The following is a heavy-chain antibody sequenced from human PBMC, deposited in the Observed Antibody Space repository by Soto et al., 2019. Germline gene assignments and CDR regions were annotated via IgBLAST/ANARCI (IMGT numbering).Heavy chain of an antibody. J-gene: IGHJ4*02. Sequence: GGSLRLSCAASGFTFSSYEMNWVRQAPGKGLEWVSYISSSGSTIYYADSVKGRFTISRDNAKNSLYLQMNSLRAEDTAVYYCARVHSSSWYVMDYWGQGTLVTVSS. D-gene: IGHD6-13*01. CDR3: ARVHSSSWYVMDY. CDR2: ISSSGSTI. V-gene: IGHV3-48*03. CDR1: GFTFSSYE.